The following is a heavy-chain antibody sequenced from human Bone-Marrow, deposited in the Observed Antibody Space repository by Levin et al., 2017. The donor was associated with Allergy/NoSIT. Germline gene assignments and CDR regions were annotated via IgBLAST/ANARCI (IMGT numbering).Heavy chain of an antibody. D-gene: IGHD2-21*01. CDR1: GFTFSNAW. CDR2: IKSKTDGGTT. CDR3: TTAPLGVGGGKVSNWFDP. Sequence: LSLTCAASGFTFSNAWMSWVRQAPGKGLEWVGRIKSKTDGGTTDYAAPVKGRFTISRDDSKNTLYLQMNSLKTEDTAVYYCTTAPLGVGGGKVSNWFDPWGQGTLVTVSS. J-gene: IGHJ5*02. V-gene: IGHV3-15*01.